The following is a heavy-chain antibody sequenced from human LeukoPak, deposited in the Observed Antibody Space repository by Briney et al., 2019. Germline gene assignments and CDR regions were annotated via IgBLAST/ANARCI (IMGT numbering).Heavy chain of an antibody. CDR2: IRHDGSDK. Sequence: WGSLRLSCGASGFTFGSYGMHWVRQAPGKGLEWVAFIRHDGSDKYYAESVKGRFSISRDNSKSTLHLQMNSLTPEDAAVYYCAKDGHPFDYWGQGTRLTVSS. CDR3: AKDGHPFDY. CDR1: GFTFGSYG. V-gene: IGHV3-30*02. J-gene: IGHJ4*02.